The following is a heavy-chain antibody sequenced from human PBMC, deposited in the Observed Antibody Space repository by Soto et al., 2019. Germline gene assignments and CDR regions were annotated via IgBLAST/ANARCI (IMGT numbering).Heavy chain of an antibody. Sequence: PGGSLRLSCAASGFTFSDYYMSWIRQAPGKGLEWVSYISSSSYTNYADSVKGRFTISRDNAKNSLYLQMNSLRAEDTAVYYCARDLVVAARPGWFDPSGQGTLVTVSS. J-gene: IGHJ5*02. CDR2: ISSSSYT. CDR3: ARDLVVAARPGWFDP. V-gene: IGHV3-11*06. CDR1: GFTFSDYY. D-gene: IGHD6-6*01.